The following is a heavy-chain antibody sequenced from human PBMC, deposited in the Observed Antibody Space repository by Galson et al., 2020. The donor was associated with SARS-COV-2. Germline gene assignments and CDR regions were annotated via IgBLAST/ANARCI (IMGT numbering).Heavy chain of an antibody. D-gene: IGHD6-13*01. Sequence: ASVKVSCKASGGTFSSYAISWVRQAPGQGLEWMGRIIPIFGTANYAQKFQGRVTITADKSTSTAYMELSSLRSEDTAVYYCALCSSWYLPEVCCYRGGGGKGAAGTISS. CDR2: IIPIFGTA. CDR3: ALCSSWYLPEVCCYRGG. J-gene: IGHJ6*04. CDR1: GGTFSSYA. V-gene: IGHV1-69*06.